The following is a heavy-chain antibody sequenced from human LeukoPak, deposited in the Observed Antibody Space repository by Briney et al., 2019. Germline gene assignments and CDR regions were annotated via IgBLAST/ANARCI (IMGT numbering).Heavy chain of an antibody. CDR3: HLGYCSGGSCRTLDY. D-gene: IGHD2-15*01. V-gene: IGHV1-2*02. CDR1: GYTFTGYY. CDR2: INPSSGGT. Sequence: GASVKVSCKASGYTFTGYYMHWVRQAPGQGLEWMGWINPSSGGTNYAQKFQGRVTMTRDTSISTAYMELSRLRSDDTAVYYCHLGYCSGGSCRTLDYWGQGTLVTVSS. J-gene: IGHJ4*02.